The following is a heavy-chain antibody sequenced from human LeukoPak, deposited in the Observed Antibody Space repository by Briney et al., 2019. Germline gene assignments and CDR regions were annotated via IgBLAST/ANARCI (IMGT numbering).Heavy chain of an antibody. CDR1: GGSISDYY. D-gene: IGHD2-2*02. Sequence: SETLSLTCTVSGGSISDYYWSWIRQSPGKGLEWIGYIYYSGSTNYNPSLKSRVTISVDTSKNQFSLKLSSVTAADTAVYYCARVEQTKGGQLLYPFDYWGQGTLVTVSS. J-gene: IGHJ4*02. CDR2: IYYSGST. V-gene: IGHV4-59*01. CDR3: ARVEQTKGGQLLYPFDY.